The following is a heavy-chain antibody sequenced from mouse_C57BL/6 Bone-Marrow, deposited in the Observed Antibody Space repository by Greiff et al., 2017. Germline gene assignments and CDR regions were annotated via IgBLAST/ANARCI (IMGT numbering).Heavy chain of an antibody. V-gene: IGHV7-3*01. Sequence: EVKLMESGGGLVQPGGSLSLSCAASGFTFTDYYMSWVRQPPGKALEWLGFIRNKANGYTTEYSASVKGRFTISRDNSQSILYLQMNALRAEDSATYYCARYKYYYGSSSWYFDVWGTGTTVTVSS. CDR2: IRNKANGYTT. CDR3: ARYKYYYGSSSWYFDV. D-gene: IGHD1-1*01. CDR1: GFTFTDYY. J-gene: IGHJ1*03.